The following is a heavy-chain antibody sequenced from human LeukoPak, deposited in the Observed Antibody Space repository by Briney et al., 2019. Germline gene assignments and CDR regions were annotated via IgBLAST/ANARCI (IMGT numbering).Heavy chain of an antibody. Sequence: PSETLSLTCAVSGYSISSAYYWGWIRQPPGKGLECIGTIYHSGSTYYNPSVKSRVTISVDTSKNQFSLKLSSVTAADTAVYYCARLRIAARRALGYYYYYMDVWGKGTTVTVSS. CDR1: GYSISSAYY. CDR2: IYHSGST. CDR3: ARLRIAARRALGYYYYYMDV. D-gene: IGHD6-6*01. J-gene: IGHJ6*03. V-gene: IGHV4-38-2*01.